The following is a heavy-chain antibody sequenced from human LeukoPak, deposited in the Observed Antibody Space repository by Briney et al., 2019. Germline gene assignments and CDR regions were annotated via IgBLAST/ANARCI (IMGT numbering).Heavy chain of an antibody. CDR3: ARDYDILTGYSDAFDI. CDR1: GFTFDEYG. CDR2: INSDGSST. D-gene: IGHD3-9*01. V-gene: IGHV3-74*01. Sequence: SGGSLRLSCAASGFTFDEYGMSWVRQAPGKGLVWVSRINSDGSSTSYADSVKGRFTISRDNAKNTLYLQMNSLRAEDTAVCYCARDYDILTGYSDAFDIWGQGTMVTVSS. J-gene: IGHJ3*02.